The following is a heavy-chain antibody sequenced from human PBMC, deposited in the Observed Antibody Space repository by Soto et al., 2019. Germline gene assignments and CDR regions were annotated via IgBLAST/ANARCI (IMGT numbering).Heavy chain of an antibody. CDR2: IYYSGST. CDR3: ARLGFGYGDQYSYYYYYMDV. V-gene: IGHV4-59*08. J-gene: IGHJ6*03. CDR1: GGSISNYY. Sequence: PSETLSLTCTVSGGSISNYYWSWIRQPPGKGLEWIGHIYYSGSTNYNPSLKSRVAISVDTSKNQFSLKLSSVTAADTAVYYFARLGFGYGDQYSYYYYYMDVWGKGTTVTVSS. D-gene: IGHD4-17*01.